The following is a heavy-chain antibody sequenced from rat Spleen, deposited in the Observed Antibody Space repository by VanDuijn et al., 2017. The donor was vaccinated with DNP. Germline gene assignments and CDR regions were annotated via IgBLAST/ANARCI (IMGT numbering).Heavy chain of an antibody. V-gene: IGHV5S13*01. Sequence: EEQLLESGGGLVQPGRSLTLSRAASGFSFRNHGMAWVRQAPTKGLEWVASISTGGGNTYYRDSVKGRFTISRDNAKNTQYLQMDSLRSEDTATYYCAKAGGYSPWYFDYWGQGVMVTVSS. J-gene: IGHJ2*01. CDR3: AKAGGYSPWYFDY. D-gene: IGHD1-11*01. CDR2: ISTGGGNT. CDR1: GFSFRNHG.